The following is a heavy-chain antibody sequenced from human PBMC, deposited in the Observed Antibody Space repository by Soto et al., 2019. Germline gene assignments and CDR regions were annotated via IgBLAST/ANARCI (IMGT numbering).Heavy chain of an antibody. Sequence: QVLLVQSGAEVKKPGSSVKVTCKASGGTFSSYTISWVRQAPRQGLEYMGGIMPIFGTATYTQSFQDRVTITADESTSTVYMELRSLTSDDTAVYYCTRGVTANYMGGDAFEIWGQGTMVTVSS. J-gene: IGHJ3*02. CDR2: IMPIFGTA. V-gene: IGHV1-69*01. CDR1: GGTFSSYT. CDR3: TRGVTANYMGGDAFEI. D-gene: IGHD3-16*01.